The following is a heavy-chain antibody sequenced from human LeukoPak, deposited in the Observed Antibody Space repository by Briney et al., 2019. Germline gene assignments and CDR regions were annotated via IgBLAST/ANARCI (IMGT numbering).Heavy chain of an antibody. CDR1: GGSISSYY. Sequence: SETLSLTCTVSGGSISSYYWSWIRQPPGKGLEWIGYIYYSGSTNYNPSLKSRVTISVDTSKNQFSLKLSSVTAADTAVYYCARHSGIAAAGSSGRRLVDVWGQGTTVTVSS. D-gene: IGHD6-13*01. V-gene: IGHV4-59*08. CDR2: IYYSGST. CDR3: ARHSGIAAAGSSGRRLVDV. J-gene: IGHJ6*02.